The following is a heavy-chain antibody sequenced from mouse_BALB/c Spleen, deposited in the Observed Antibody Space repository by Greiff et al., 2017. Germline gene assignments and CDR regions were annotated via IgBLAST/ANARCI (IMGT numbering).Heavy chain of an antibody. J-gene: IGHJ1*01. CDR1: GISITTGNYR. Sequence: EVKLMESGPGLVKPSQTVSLTCTVTGISITTGNYRWSWIRQFPGNKLEWIGYIYYSGTITYTPSLTSRTTITRDTSKNQFFLEMNSLTAEDTATYYCARDTVVDWYFDVWGAGTTVTVSS. V-gene: IGHV3-5*02. D-gene: IGHD1-1*01. CDR2: IYYSGTI. CDR3: ARDTVVDWYFDV.